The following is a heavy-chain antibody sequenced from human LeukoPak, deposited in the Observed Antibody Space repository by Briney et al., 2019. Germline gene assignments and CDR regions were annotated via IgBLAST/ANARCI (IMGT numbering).Heavy chain of an antibody. CDR1: GGSISSYY. J-gene: IGHJ5*02. D-gene: IGHD4-17*01. V-gene: IGHV4-59*01. Sequence: PSETLSLTCTVSGGSISSYYWSWIRQPPGKGLEWIGYIYYSGSTNYNPSLKSRVTISVDTSKNQFSLKLTSVTAADTAVYYCAIHPTSMTRVTKGWFDPWGQGTLVTVSS. CDR2: IYYSGST. CDR3: AIHPTSMTRVTKGWFDP.